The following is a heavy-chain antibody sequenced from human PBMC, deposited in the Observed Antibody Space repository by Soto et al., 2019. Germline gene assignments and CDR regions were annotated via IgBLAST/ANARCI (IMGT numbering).Heavy chain of an antibody. J-gene: IGHJ5*02. D-gene: IGHD2-15*01. CDR2: MYSTGST. Sequence: SETLSLTCTVSGDSSGSVKYHWGWIRQSPGKGLEWIGSMYSTGSTQYNPSLKSRVTMSVDTSTNQFSLKLRSVTAADTAIYYCARRPVRGGNSGVGFDPWGQGTLVTVSS. V-gene: IGHV4-39*01. CDR3: ARRPVRGGNSGVGFDP. CDR1: GDSSGSVKYH.